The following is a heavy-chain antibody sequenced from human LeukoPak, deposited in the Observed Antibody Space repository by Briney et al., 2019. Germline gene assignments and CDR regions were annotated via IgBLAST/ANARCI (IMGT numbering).Heavy chain of an antibody. V-gene: IGHV4-38-2*02. D-gene: IGHD2-2*02. J-gene: IGHJ4*02. CDR1: GYSITSGYN. CDR3: VRYCSSTTCYTRAVDY. CDR2: IYHSGSA. Sequence: SETLTLTCTVSGYSITSGYNWAWLRQPPGKVLEWFGSIYHSGSAYYTQSLKSRFTISVDTSKNPFSLKLSSVTAADTAVYYCVRYCSSTTCYTRAVDYWGQGTLVTVSS.